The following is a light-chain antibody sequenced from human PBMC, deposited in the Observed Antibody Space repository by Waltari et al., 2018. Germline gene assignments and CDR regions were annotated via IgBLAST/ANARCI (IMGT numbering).Light chain of an antibody. Sequence: QSALTQPASVSGSPGQSITISCTGTSSDVGAYNYVSWYQQRPGTAPKLIIYDVTRRPSGISNRFSGSRSGNTASITIFELQAEDEADYYCCSYAGTSISQVFGTGTKVTVL. V-gene: IGLV2-23*02. CDR3: CSYAGTSISQV. CDR1: SSDVGAYNY. CDR2: DVT. J-gene: IGLJ1*01.